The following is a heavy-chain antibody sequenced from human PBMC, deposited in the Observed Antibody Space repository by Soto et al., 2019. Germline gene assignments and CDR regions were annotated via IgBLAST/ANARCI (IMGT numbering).Heavy chain of an antibody. D-gene: IGHD1-26*01. Sequence: SETLSLTCAVSGDSISRSYWWSWVRQFPGKGLEWIGEIYHSGSTIYNPSLQSRVTLSVDKSKNEFSLKMSSVTAADTAVYYCERHVVRARGWVEQPLWGQGTLVTVSS. CDR1: GDSISRSYW. CDR3: ERHVVRARGWVEQPL. CDR2: IYHSGST. J-gene: IGHJ4*02. V-gene: IGHV4-4*02.